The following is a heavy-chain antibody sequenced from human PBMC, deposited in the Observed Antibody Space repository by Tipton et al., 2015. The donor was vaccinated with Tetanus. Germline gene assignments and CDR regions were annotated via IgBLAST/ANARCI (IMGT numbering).Heavy chain of an antibody. CDR1: GFTFSSYD. Sequence: GSLRLSCAASGFTFSSYDMHWVRQATGKDLEWVSAIGTAGDTYYPGSVKGRFTISRENAKNSLYLQMNSLRAGDTAVYYCARLGRYENEPYYYYGMDVWGQGTTVTVSS. J-gene: IGHJ6*02. D-gene: IGHD3-3*01. CDR3: ARLGRYENEPYYYYGMDV. V-gene: IGHV3-13*01. CDR2: IGTAGDT.